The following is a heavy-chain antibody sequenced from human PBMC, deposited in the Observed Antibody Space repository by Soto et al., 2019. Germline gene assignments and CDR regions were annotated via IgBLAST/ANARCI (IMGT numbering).Heavy chain of an antibody. D-gene: IGHD5-12*01. Sequence: SETLSLTGTVAGGGINRSSDYWGWIRHPPGKGLELIGGIYYSGSTYYNPSLKGRVTISVDTSKNQFSLKLSSVTAAATAVYYCARQTGGYSGYDFYYWGQGTLVTVYS. CDR2: IYYSGST. V-gene: IGHV4-39*01. CDR1: GGGINRSSDY. CDR3: ARQTGGYSGYDFYY. J-gene: IGHJ4*02.